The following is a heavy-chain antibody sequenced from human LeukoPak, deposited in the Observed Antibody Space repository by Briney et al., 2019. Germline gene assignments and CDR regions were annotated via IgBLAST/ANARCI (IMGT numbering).Heavy chain of an antibody. Sequence: SETLSLTCTASGGSISSYYWSWIRQPPGKGLEWIGYIYYSGSTNYNPSLKSRVTISVDTSKNQFSLKLSSVTAADTAVYYCARDRKYSSYYYYMDVWGKGTTVTVSS. D-gene: IGHD6-6*01. CDR1: GGSISSYY. V-gene: IGHV4-59*01. CDR3: ARDRKYSSYYYYMDV. J-gene: IGHJ6*03. CDR2: IYYSGST.